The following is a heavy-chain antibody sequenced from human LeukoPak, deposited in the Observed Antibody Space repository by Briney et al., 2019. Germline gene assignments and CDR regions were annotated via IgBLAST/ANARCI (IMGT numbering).Heavy chain of an antibody. V-gene: IGHV3-30*18. CDR1: GFTFSSYG. J-gene: IGHJ5*02. Sequence: GGSLRLSCAASGFTFSSYGMHWVRQAPGKGLEWVAVISYNGSNKYYADSVKGRFTISRDNSKNTLYLQMNSLRAEDTAVYYCAKNIITELGAVAGPWFDPRGPGNPGHRLL. CDR3: AKNIITELGAVAGPWFDP. D-gene: IGHD6-19*01. CDR2: ISYNGSNK.